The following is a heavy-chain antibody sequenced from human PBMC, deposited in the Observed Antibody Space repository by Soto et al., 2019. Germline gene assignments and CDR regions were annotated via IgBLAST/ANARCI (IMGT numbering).Heavy chain of an antibody. Sequence: QVQLVQSGAEVKKPGSSVKVSCKASGGTFSSYTISWVRQAPGQGLEWMGRIIPILGIANYAQKFQGRVTITADKYTSTAYMQLSSQRSEDTAVYYCASAGGPLDWYFDLWDRGTLVTVSS. CDR3: ASAGGPLDWYFDL. J-gene: IGHJ2*01. D-gene: IGHD3-10*01. CDR2: IIPILGIA. CDR1: GGTFSSYT. V-gene: IGHV1-69*02.